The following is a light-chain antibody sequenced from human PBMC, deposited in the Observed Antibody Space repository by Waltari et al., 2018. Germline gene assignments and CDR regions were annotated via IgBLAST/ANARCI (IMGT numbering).Light chain of an antibody. CDR1: QSISTS. Sequence: DIQMTQSPPSLSASVGDRVTITCRATQSISTSLNWYQHKAGKAPKLLIYGADTLERGVPSRFSGSGSGTDFTLTINSLRPEDFATYYCQQSYTAPFTFGPGTRVDLK. CDR3: QQSYTAPFT. J-gene: IGKJ3*01. V-gene: IGKV1-39*01. CDR2: GAD.